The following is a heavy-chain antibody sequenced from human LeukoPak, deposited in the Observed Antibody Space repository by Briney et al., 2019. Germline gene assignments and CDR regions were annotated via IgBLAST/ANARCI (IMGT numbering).Heavy chain of an antibody. CDR2: ISGRGSNT. CDR1: GFTFSSYA. V-gene: IGHV3-23*01. CDR3: AKDHRGSFNYGVDV. J-gene: IGHJ6*02. D-gene: IGHD3-10*01. Sequence: GRSLRLSCVASGFTFSSYAMNWVRQAPGKGLDWVSTISGRGSNTYYADSVKGRFTISRDNSNNTLYLQMNSLRAEDTAVYYCAKDHRGSFNYGVDVWGRGTTVTVSS.